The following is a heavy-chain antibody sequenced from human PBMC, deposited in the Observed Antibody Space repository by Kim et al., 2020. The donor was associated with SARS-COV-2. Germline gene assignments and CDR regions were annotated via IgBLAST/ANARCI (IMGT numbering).Heavy chain of an antibody. D-gene: IGHD1-7*01. V-gene: IGHV2-70*11. CDR3: ARTNYNWNYVKAFDI. Sequence: SGPTLVNPTQTLTLTCTFSGFSLSTSGMCVSWIRQPPGKALEWLARIDWDDDKYYSTSLKTRLTISKDTSKNQVVLTMTNMDPVDTATYYCARTNYNWNYVKAFDIWGQGTMVTVSS. CDR2: IDWDDDK. J-gene: IGHJ3*02. CDR1: GFSLSTSGMC.